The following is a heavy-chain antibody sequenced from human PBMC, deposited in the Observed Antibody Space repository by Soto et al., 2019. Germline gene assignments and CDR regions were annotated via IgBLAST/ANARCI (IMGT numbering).Heavy chain of an antibody. J-gene: IGHJ4*02. V-gene: IGHV3-23*01. CDR3: ANDYIWGSYRTDLFDY. CDR2: ISGSGGST. D-gene: IGHD3-16*02. CDR1: GFTFSSYA. Sequence: GGSLRLSCAATGFTFSSYAMSWVRQAPGKGLEWVSAISGSGGSTYYADSVKGRFTISRDNSKNTLYLQMNSLRAEDTAVYYCANDYIWGSYRTDLFDYWGQGTLVTVSS.